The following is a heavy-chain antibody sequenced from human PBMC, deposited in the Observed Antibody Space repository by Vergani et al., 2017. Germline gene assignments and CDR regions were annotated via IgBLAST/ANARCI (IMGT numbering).Heavy chain of an antibody. J-gene: IGHJ6*02. Sequence: VQLVESGGGVVQPGGSLRLSCAASGFTFSSYSMNWVRQAPGKGLEWVSYISSSSSTIYYADSVKGRFTISRDNAKNSLYLQMNSLRAEDTALYYCAKESTLRYSYGLYYYYYGMDVWGQGTTVTVSS. CDR1: GFTFSSYS. CDR2: ISSSSSTI. D-gene: IGHD5-18*01. CDR3: AKESTLRYSYGLYYYYYGMDV. V-gene: IGHV3-48*04.